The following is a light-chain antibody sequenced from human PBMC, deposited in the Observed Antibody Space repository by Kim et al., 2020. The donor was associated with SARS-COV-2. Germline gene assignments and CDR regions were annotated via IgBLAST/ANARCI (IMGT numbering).Light chain of an antibody. CDR3: KSRDSSGKVV. CDR1: SLRRYY. V-gene: IGLV3-19*01. CDR2: GKN. Sequence: SSELTQDPAVSVALGQTVRITCQGDSLRRYYASWYQQKPGQAPVLVIYGKNNRPSGIPDRFSGSSSGNTASLTITGAQAEEEADYYCKSRDSSGKVVFGRGTKVTVL. J-gene: IGLJ2*01.